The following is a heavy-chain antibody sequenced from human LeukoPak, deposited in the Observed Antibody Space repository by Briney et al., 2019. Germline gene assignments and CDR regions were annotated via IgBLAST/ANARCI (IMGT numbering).Heavy chain of an antibody. J-gene: IGHJ1*01. Sequence: ASVKVSCKASGYTFTGYYMHWVRQAPGQGLEWMGWINSNSGGTNYAQKFQGRVTMTRDTSISTAYMELSRLRSDDTAVYYCASVDVAIIAAAGDWGQGTLVTVSS. CDR3: ASVDVAIIAAAGD. V-gene: IGHV1-2*02. CDR1: GYTFTGYY. CDR2: INSNSGGT. D-gene: IGHD6-13*01.